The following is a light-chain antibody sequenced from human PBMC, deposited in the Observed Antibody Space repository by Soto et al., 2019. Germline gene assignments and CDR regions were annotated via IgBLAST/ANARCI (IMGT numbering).Light chain of an antibody. CDR2: GAS. Sequence: EVVLTQSPGTLSLSPWERVTLSCRASQNLNHNYFAWYQQKPGQGPRLLIYGASSRATGIPDRFSGSGSGTDFTLTISRLEPEXXXXXXXXXXGXFGQGTKVDIK. CDR1: QNLNHNY. V-gene: IGKV3-20*01. CDR3: XXXGX. J-gene: IGKJ1*01.